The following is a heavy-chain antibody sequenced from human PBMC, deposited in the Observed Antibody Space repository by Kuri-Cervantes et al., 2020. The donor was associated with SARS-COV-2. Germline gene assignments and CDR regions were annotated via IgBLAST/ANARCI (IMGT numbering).Heavy chain of an antibody. CDR2: IIPMFGTA. D-gene: IGHD3-22*01. CDR3: ARSTPFRRLVVISQGGAFDI. Sequence: SVKVSCKSSGGTFSNYAFSWVRQAPGQGLEWMGGIIPMFGTANYAQKFQGRVTISADESTSTVYMELSSLTYEDTALYYCARSTPFRRLVVISQGGAFDIWGQGTMVTGSS. CDR1: GGTFSNYA. J-gene: IGHJ3*02. V-gene: IGHV1-69*13.